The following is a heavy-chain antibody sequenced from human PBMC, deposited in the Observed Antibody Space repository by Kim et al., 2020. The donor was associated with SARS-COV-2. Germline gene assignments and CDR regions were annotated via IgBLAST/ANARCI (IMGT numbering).Heavy chain of an antibody. CDR3: TRLLTDSVNYFRFDS. Sequence: SETLSLTCAVSGGSISNISWWSWVRQPPGKGLEWIGEIHHSGNTNYNPTLKSRVTMSVDKSKNQFSLRLSSVTVADTAVYYCTRLLTDSVNYFRFDSWGQGTLVTVSS. V-gene: IGHV4-4*02. CDR1: GGSISNISW. D-gene: IGHD1-26*01. CDR2: IHHSGNT. J-gene: IGHJ4*02.